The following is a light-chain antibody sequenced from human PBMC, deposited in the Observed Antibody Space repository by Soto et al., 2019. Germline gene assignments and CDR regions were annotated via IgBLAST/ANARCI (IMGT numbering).Light chain of an antibody. CDR3: AAWDDSLSGLYV. CDR2: TDN. CDR1: SSNIGINT. Sequence: QSVLTQPPSASGTPGQRVTISCSGSSSNIGINTVNWYQQVPGTAPKLLIYTDNQRPSGVPDRFSGSKSGTSASLAISGLQSEDEADYYCAAWDDSLSGLYVFGTGNKVTVL. J-gene: IGLJ1*01. V-gene: IGLV1-44*01.